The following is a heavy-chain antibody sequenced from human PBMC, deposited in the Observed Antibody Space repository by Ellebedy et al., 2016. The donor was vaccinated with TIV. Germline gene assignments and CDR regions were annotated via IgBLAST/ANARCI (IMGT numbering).Heavy chain of an antibody. D-gene: IGHD3-22*01. J-gene: IGHJ3*02. CDR3: ARELGMGSSGYEVDAFDI. CDR2: IYYSGST. Sequence: SETLSLXXTVSGGSISSSSYYWGWIRQPPGKGLEWIGSIYYSGSTYYNPSLKSRVTISVDTSKNQFSLKLSSVTAADTAVYYCARELGMGSSGYEVDAFDIWGQGTMVTVSS. V-gene: IGHV4-39*02. CDR1: GGSISSSSYY.